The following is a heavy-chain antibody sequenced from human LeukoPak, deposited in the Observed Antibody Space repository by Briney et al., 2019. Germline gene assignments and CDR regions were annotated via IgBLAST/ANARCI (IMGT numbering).Heavy chain of an antibody. Sequence: GGSLRLSCAASGFTFSSYAMSWVRQAPGKGLEWVSAISGSGGSTYYADSVKGRFTTSRDNSKNTLYLQMNSLRAEDTAVYYCAKVFLPYNYFDAFDIWGQGTMVTVSS. D-gene: IGHD5-24*01. V-gene: IGHV3-23*01. CDR2: ISGSGGST. CDR1: GFTFSSYA. J-gene: IGHJ3*02. CDR3: AKVFLPYNYFDAFDI.